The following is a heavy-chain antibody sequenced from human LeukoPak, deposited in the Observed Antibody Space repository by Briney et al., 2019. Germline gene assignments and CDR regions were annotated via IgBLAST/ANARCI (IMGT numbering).Heavy chain of an antibody. V-gene: IGHV1-3*03. CDR2: INAGNGNT. D-gene: IGHD6-19*01. J-gene: IGHJ4*02. CDR1: GYTFTSYA. Sequence: ASVKVSCKASGYTFTSYAMHWVRQAPGQRLEWMGWINAGNGNTKYSQEFQGRVTITRDTSASTAYMELSSLRSEDMAVYYCARERKQWLVRYFDYWGQGTLVTVS. CDR3: ARERKQWLVRYFDY.